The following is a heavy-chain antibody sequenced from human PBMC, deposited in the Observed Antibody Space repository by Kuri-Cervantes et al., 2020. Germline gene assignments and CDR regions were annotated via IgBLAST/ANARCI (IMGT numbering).Heavy chain of an antibody. CDR1: GFTVSSSY. V-gene: IGHV3-53*01. CDR3: ARDLGQLWVS. J-gene: IGHJ4*02. Sequence: GGSLRLSCVASGFTVSSSYMTWVRQAPEKGLEWVSVIYSGGSTYYADSVRGRFTMSRDNSKNTVYLQMNSLRAEDTAVYYCARDLGQLWVSWGKRTLVTVSS. D-gene: IGHD5-18*01. CDR2: IYSGGST.